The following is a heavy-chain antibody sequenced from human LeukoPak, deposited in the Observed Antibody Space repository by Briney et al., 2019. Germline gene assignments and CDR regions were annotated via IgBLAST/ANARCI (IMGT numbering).Heavy chain of an antibody. CDR2: ISSSSSTI. Sequence: GGSLRLSCAASGFTFSSYSMNWVRQAPGKGLQWVSYISSSSSTIYYADSVKGRFTTSRDNAKNSLYLQMNSLRDEDTAVYYCARAYVSGRGAFDIWGQGTMVAVSS. CDR3: ARAYVSGRGAFDI. J-gene: IGHJ3*02. CDR1: GFTFSSYS. D-gene: IGHD3-10*01. V-gene: IGHV3-48*02.